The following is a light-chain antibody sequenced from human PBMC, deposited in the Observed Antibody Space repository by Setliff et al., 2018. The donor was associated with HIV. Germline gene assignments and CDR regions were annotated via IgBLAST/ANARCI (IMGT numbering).Light chain of an antibody. Sequence: QSALTQPRSVSGSRGQSVILSCTGASNDVGAYDYVSWYRQHPGKTPKLIIYDVSKRPSGVPARFSGFKSGNTASLTIFGLQPEDEADYYCCSYAGSYTFVFGTGTKGTVL. CDR3: CSYAGSYTFV. J-gene: IGLJ1*01. CDR1: SNDVGAYDY. V-gene: IGLV2-11*01. CDR2: DVS.